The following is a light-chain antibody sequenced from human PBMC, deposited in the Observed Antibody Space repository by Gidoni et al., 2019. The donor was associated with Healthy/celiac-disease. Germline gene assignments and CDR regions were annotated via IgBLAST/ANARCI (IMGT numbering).Light chain of an antibody. Sequence: EIVMTQSPATLSVSPGERATLSCRASQSVSSNLAWYQQKPGQAPRLLIYSASTRATGIPARFSGSGSGTEFTLTISSLQSEDFAVYYCQQYNNWLHFXXXTRLEIK. CDR3: QQYNNWLH. CDR2: SAS. V-gene: IGKV3-15*01. J-gene: IGKJ5*01. CDR1: QSVSSN.